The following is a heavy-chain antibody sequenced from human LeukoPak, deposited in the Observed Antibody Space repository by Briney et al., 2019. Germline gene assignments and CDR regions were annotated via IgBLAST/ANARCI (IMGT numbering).Heavy chain of an antibody. CDR3: ARPHSAWSQGGDFEY. CDR1: GFTFDDYA. V-gene: IGHV3-9*01. D-gene: IGHD6-19*01. CDR2: ITWNGGSR. Sequence: PGRSLRLSCAASGFTFDDYAMHWVRQVPGKGLEWVSSITWNGGSRGYVDSVKGRFTISRDNAKNSLYLEMNSLRSEDTALYYCARPHSAWSQGGDFEYWGQGALVTVSS. J-gene: IGHJ4*02.